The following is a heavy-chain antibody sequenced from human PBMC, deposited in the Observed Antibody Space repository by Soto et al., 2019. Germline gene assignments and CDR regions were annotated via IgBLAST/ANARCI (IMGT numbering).Heavy chain of an antibody. CDR2: IPYDGSNK. Sequence: GGSLRLSCAASGFTFSSYVMHWVRQAPGKGLQWVAFIPYDGSNKYYADSVKGRFTISRDNSKNALYLQMNSLRAEDTAVYYCARDSIFGVVIPKMAYGMDVWGQGTTVTVSS. CDR1: GFTFSSYV. V-gene: IGHV3-30-3*01. D-gene: IGHD3-3*01. CDR3: ARDSIFGVVIPKMAYGMDV. J-gene: IGHJ6*02.